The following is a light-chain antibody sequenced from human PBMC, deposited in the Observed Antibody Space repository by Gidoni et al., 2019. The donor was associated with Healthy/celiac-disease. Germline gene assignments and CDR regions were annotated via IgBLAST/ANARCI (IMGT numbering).Light chain of an antibody. J-gene: IGKJ4*01. V-gene: IGKV3-20*01. CDR1: QSIGSRY. Sequence: EIVLTQSPGTLSLSPGERATLSCRASQSIGSRYLAWYQQKPGQAPRLLIYGASSRATGIPDRFSGSGSGTDFTLTISRLEPEDFAVYYCQQYDSSLPTFXGXTKVXIK. CDR3: QQYDSSLPT. CDR2: GAS.